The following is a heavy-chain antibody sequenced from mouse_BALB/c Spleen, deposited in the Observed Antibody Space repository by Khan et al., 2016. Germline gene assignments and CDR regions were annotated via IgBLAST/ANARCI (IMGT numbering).Heavy chain of an antibody. D-gene: IGHD1-1*02. CDR2: ISNGGGST. CDR1: GFTFSSYT. J-gene: IGHJ4*01. Sequence: EVELVESGGGLVQPGGSLKLSCAASGFTFSSYTMSWVRQTPEKRLEWVAYISNGGGSTYYPDTVKGRFTISRDNAKNTLYLQMSSLKSEDTAMYYCARPGGNPYYYAMDYWGQGTSVTVSS. V-gene: IGHV5-12-2*01. CDR3: ARPGGNPYYYAMDY.